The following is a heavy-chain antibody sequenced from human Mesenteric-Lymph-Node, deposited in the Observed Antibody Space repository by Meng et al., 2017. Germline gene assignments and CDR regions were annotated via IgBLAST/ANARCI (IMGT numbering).Heavy chain of an antibody. J-gene: IGHJ6*02. V-gene: IGHV3-23*01. CDR3: ANSGIVVVPRDYYYYGMDV. CDR2: ISGGGGST. CDR1: EFTFSSYF. Sequence: GESLKISCAASEFTFSSYFMSWVRQAPGKGLEWVSAISGGGGSTYYADSLKGRFTISRDNSKNTLYLQMNSLRAEDTAVYYCANSGIVVVPRDYYYYGMDVWGQGTTVTVSS. D-gene: IGHD3-22*01.